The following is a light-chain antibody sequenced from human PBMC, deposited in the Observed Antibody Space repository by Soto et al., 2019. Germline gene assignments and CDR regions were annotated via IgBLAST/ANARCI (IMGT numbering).Light chain of an antibody. CDR1: QGISNY. Sequence: IQMTQSPSSLSASVGDRVPITCRASQGISNYLAWYQQKPGKVPTLLLYAASTLQSGVPSRFSGSGSGTDFTLTISSLQPEDVATYYCQKYNSAPRAFGGGAKVEIK. CDR2: AAS. V-gene: IGKV1-27*01. CDR3: QKYNSAPRA. J-gene: IGKJ4*01.